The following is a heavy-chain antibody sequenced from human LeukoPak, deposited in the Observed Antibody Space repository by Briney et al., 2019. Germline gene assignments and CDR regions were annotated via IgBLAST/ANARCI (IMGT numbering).Heavy chain of an antibody. D-gene: IGHD3-22*01. Sequence: PGGSLRLSCTASGFRFSNYAMNWVRQAPGKGLEWVSVISGGGSSTNYADSVKGRFTISRENSKNTLYLQMNSLRAEDTAVYYGAHTDSYYFDSGMVSWGQGALVTVSS. V-gene: IGHV3-23*01. CDR2: ISGGGSST. CDR1: GFRFSNYA. CDR3: AHTDSYYFDSGMVS. J-gene: IGHJ5*02.